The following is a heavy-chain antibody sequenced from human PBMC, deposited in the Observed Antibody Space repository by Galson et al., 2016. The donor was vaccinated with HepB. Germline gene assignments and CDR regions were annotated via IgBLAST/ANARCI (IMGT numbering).Heavy chain of an antibody. V-gene: IGHV2-70*01. J-gene: IGHJ3*01. CDR2: IDWDGDK. D-gene: IGHD5-18*01. CDR3: ARSYTQTGYSYGYGAFDF. CDR1: GFSLTTRGMY. Sequence: PALVKPTQTLTLTCTFSGFSLTTRGMYVSWIRQPPGKALEWLALIDWDGDKYYNTSLKTRLSISRDTSKNQVVLTMTRMDPVDAATYYCARSYTQTGYSYGYGAFDFWGQGTLVTVSS.